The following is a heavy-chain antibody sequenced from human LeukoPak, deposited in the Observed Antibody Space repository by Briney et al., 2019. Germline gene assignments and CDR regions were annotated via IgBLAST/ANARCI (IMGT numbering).Heavy chain of an antibody. J-gene: IGHJ3*02. V-gene: IGHV3-74*01. CDR3: ARGQDSGGYYDDAFDI. CDR1: GFTFSSYW. Sequence: QAGGSLRLSCAASGFTFSSYWMRWVRQAPGKGLVWVSRINSDGSSTSYADSVKGRFTISRDNAKNTLYLQMNSLRAEDTAVYYCARGQDSGGYYDDAFDIWGQGTMVTVSS. CDR2: INSDGSST. D-gene: IGHD3-22*01.